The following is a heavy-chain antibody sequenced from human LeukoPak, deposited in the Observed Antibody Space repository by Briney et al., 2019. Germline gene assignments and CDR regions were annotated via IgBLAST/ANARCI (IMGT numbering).Heavy chain of an antibody. V-gene: IGHV1-69*06. CDR1: GGTFSGYA. D-gene: IGHD3-22*01. CDR2: IIPIFGTA. J-gene: IGHJ4*02. Sequence: GASVKVSCKASGGTFSGYAISWVRQAPGQGLEWMGGIIPIFGTANYAQKFQGRVTITADKSTSTAYMELSSLRSEDAAVYYCAREAHYYDSSGPTGYFDYWGQGTLVTVSS. CDR3: AREAHYYDSSGPTGYFDY.